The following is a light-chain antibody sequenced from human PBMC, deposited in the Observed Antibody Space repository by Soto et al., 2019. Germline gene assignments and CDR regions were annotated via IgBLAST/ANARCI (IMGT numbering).Light chain of an antibody. CDR1: SSDVGAYNY. V-gene: IGLV2-8*01. J-gene: IGLJ1*01. Sequence: QSVLTQPPSASGSPGQSVTIPCTGTSSDVGAYNYVSRYQQHPGKAPQLMIYEVNKRPSGVPDRFSGSKSGNTASLTVSGLQAEDEADYYCNSYAGSNSFVFGSGTKVTVL. CDR2: EVN. CDR3: NSYAGSNSFV.